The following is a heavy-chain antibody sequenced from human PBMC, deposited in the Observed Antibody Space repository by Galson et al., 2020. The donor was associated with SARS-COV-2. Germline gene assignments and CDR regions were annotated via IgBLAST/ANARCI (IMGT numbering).Heavy chain of an antibody. V-gene: IGHV3-23*01. CDR3: AREGQWFGGYWYFDL. D-gene: IGHD3-10*01. CDR2: IRGPGDAT. Sequence: GGSLRISCAASGLPYNSYRLSWVRQAPGKGLEWVSTIRGPGDATYYPTSVMGRFTISRDNSKNTLWLQMNSLRDEDTAMYYCAREGQWFGGYWYFDLWGRGTLVTVSS. CDR1: GLPYNSYR. J-gene: IGHJ2*01.